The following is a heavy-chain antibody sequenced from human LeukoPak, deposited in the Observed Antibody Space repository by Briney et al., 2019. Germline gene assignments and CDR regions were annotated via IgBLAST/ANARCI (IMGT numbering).Heavy chain of an antibody. CDR2: INHSGST. D-gene: IGHD3-3*01. CDR3: ARGPRDIITIIGVVIMGSFDY. V-gene: IGHV4-34*01. J-gene: IGHJ4*02. CDR1: GGSFSGYY. Sequence: PSETLSLTCAVYGGSFSGYYWSWIRQPPGKGLEWIGEINHSGSTNYNPSLKSRVTISVDTSKNQFSLKLSSVTAADTAVYYCARGPRDIITIIGVVIMGSFDYWGQGTLVTVSS.